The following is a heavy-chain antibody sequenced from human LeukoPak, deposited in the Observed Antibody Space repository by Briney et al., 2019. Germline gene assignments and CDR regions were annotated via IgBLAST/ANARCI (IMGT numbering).Heavy chain of an antibody. CDR1: GFTFSSYS. CDR2: IGSSSGSI. J-gene: IGHJ6*02. Sequence: GGSLRLSCAASGFTFSSYSMNWVRQAPGKGLEWVSSIGSSSGSIYYADSVKGRFTISRDNAKNSLYLQMNSLRDEDTAVYYCARDQGYCSSTSCYRDYYYGMDVWGQGTTVTVSS. CDR3: ARDQGYCSSTSCYRDYYYGMDV. V-gene: IGHV3-48*02. D-gene: IGHD2-2*02.